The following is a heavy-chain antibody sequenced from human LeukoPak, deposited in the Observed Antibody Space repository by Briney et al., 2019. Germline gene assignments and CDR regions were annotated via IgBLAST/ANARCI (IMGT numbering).Heavy chain of an antibody. CDR2: IRYDGSNK. CDR1: GFTFSSYG. D-gene: IGHD4-17*01. J-gene: IGHJ2*01. V-gene: IGHV3-30*02. Sequence: GGSLRLSCAASGFTFSSYGMNWVRQAPGKGLEWVAFIRYDGSNKYYADSVKGRFTFSRDNPKNTLYLQMNSLRDEDTAVYYCARGPNYGDSFPNWYFDLWGRGTLVTVSS. CDR3: ARGPNYGDSFPNWYFDL.